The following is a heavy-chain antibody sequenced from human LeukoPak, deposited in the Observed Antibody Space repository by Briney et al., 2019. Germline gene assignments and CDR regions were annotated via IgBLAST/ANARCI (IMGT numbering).Heavy chain of an antibody. D-gene: IGHD2-15*01. CDR2: INSEGSST. CDR1: GFSFSDYW. V-gene: IGHV3-74*01. J-gene: IGHJ2*01. Sequence: GGSLRLSCAASGFSFSDYWMHWVRQVPEKGPVWVSRINSEGSSTSYADSVKGRFTISRDNSKDTLYLQMNSLRAEDTALYYCAKGYCSGGSCYNWYFDLWGRGTLVTVSS. CDR3: AKGYCSGGSCYNWYFDL.